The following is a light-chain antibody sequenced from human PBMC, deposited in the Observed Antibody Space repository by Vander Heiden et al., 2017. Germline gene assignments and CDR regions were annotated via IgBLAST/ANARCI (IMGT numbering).Light chain of an antibody. CDR1: QSVSSSY. CDR2: GAS. Sequence: VLTQSPGNLSLSPGERATLSCRASQSVSSSYLAWYQQKPGQAPRLLIYGASSRATGIPDRFSGSGSGTDFTLTIGRLQPEDFAVYYCQQYGSSPFTFGPGTKVDIK. V-gene: IGKV3-20*01. CDR3: QQYGSSPFT. J-gene: IGKJ3*01.